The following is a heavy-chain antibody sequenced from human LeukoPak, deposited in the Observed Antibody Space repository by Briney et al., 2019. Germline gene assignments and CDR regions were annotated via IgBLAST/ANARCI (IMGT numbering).Heavy chain of an antibody. CDR1: GGSFSGYY. V-gene: IGHV4-59*01. CDR2: IYYSGST. J-gene: IGHJ3*02. D-gene: IGHD5-12*01. Sequence: SETLSLTCAVYGGSFSGYYWSWIRQPPGKGLEWIGYIYYSGSTNYNPSLKSRVTISVDTSKNQFSLKLSSVTAADTAVYYCARDTDSGYGLGAFDIWGQGTMVTVSS. CDR3: ARDTDSGYGLGAFDI.